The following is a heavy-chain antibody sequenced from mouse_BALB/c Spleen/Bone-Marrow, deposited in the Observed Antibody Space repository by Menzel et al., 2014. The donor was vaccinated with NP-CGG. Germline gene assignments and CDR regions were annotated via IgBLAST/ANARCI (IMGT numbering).Heavy chain of an antibody. J-gene: IGHJ4*01. CDR1: GYTFTSYW. CDR3: TRSGTLWAMDY. CDR2: IYPSDSYT. Sequence: QVQLQQSGAELVRPGASVKLSCKASGYTFTSYWINWVKQRPGQGLEWIGNIYPSDSYTNYNQKFKDKATLTVDKSSSTDYMQLSSPTSEDSAVYYCTRSGTLWAMDYWGQGTSITVPS. D-gene: IGHD4-1*01. V-gene: IGHV1-69*02.